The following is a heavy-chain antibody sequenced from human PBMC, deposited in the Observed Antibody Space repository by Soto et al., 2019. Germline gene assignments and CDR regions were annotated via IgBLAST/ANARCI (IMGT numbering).Heavy chain of an antibody. D-gene: IGHD4-17*01. J-gene: IGHJ5*02. CDR3: AHRGYGNYPRYNWFDP. CDR2: IYWNDDK. CDR1: GFSLSSGGAG. V-gene: IGHV2-5*01. Sequence: QITLKESGPTLVKPTQTLTLTCTFSGFSLSSGGAGVGWIRQPPGKGLEWLALIYWNDDKRYSPSLKSRLTITKDTSKNQVVLLMTNMDPVDTATYYCAHRGYGNYPRYNWFDPWGQGTLVTVSS.